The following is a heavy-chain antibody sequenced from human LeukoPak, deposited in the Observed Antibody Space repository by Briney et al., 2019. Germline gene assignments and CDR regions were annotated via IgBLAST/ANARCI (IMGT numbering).Heavy chain of an antibody. CDR3: ARLPLSYYYDSSGYYLDY. CDR2: IYPGDSDT. CDR1: GYSFTSYW. V-gene: IGHV5-51*01. Sequence: GESLKISCKGSGYSFTSYWIGWVRQMPGKGLEWMGIIYPGDSDTRYSPSFQGQVTISADESISTAYLQWSSLKASDTAMYYCARLPLSYYYDSSGYYLDYWGQGTLVTVSS. J-gene: IGHJ4*02. D-gene: IGHD3-22*01.